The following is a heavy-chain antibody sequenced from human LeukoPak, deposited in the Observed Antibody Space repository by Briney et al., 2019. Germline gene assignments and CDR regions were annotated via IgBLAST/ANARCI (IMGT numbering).Heavy chain of an antibody. V-gene: IGHV3-23*01. D-gene: IGHD4-23*01. CDR2: ISGSGRT. CDR1: GFTFNKYA. Sequence: PGGSLRLSCAASGFTFNKYAMSWVRQAPGKGLEWVSAISGSGRTYYADSVKGRFIISRDNSKNTLYLQMNSLRAEDTAIYYCAKHPSVGNFEYWGQGTLVTVSS. CDR3: AKHPSVGNFEY. J-gene: IGHJ4*02.